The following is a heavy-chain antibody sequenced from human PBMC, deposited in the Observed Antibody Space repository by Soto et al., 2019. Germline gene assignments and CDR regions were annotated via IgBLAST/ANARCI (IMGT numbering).Heavy chain of an antibody. CDR2: INHSGST. J-gene: IGHJ3*02. D-gene: IGHD1-26*01. V-gene: IGHV4-34*01. CDR3: ARVWGGAFDI. CDR1: GGSFSGYY. Sequence: SETLSLTCAVDGGSFSGYYWSWILQPPGKGLEWIGEINHSGSTNYNPSLKSRVTISVDSSKHQFCLKLSFVTAADSAVYYCARVWGGAFDIWGKGTMVTV.